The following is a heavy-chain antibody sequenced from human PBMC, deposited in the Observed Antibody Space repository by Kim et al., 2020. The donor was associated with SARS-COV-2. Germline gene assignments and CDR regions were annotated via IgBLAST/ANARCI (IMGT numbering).Heavy chain of an antibody. J-gene: IGHJ4*02. CDR1: GGSISSSSYY. CDR3: ATPSHHSSSWLRTYYFDY. V-gene: IGHV4-39*01. Sequence: SETLSLTCTVSGGSISSSSYYWGWIRQPPGKGLEWIGSIYYSGSTYYNPSLKSRVTISVDTSKNQFSLKLSSVTAADTAVYYCATPSHHSSSWLRTYYFDYWGQGTLVTVSS. D-gene: IGHD6-13*01. CDR2: IYYSGST.